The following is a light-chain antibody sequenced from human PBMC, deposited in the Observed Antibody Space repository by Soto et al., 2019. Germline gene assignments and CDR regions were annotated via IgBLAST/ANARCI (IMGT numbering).Light chain of an antibody. J-gene: IGKJ5*01. V-gene: IGKV3-15*01. CDR2: GAS. CDR1: QSVSSN. Sequence: EIVMTQSPATLSVSPGERATLSCRASQSVSSNLAWYRHRPGQAPRLLIYGASTRATGIPARFSGSGSGTEFTLTISGLQPDDFATYYCQQFNSYPITFGQGTRLEIK. CDR3: QQFNSYPIT.